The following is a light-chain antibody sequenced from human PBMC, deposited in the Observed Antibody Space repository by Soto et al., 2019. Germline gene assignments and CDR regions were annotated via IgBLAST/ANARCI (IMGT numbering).Light chain of an antibody. CDR3: QQLNSYPRIT. CDR1: QGISSY. Sequence: DIQLTQSPSFLSASVGDRVTITCRASQGISSYLAWYQQKPGKAPKLLIYAASTLQSGVPSRFSGSGSGTEFTLTISSLQPEDFATYYRQQLNSYPRITFGPGTKVDIK. J-gene: IGKJ3*01. CDR2: AAS. V-gene: IGKV1-9*01.